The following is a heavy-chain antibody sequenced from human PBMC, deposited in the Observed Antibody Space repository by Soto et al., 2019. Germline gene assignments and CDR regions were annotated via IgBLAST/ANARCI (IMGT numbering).Heavy chain of an antibody. Sequence: QITLKGSGPTLVKPTQTLTLTCTLSGISLSTSGVGLGWIRQTPGKALEWLALVYWNDDAHYSPALSSRLTITKDTSKNQAVLTMTNMDPVDTATYYCARGLASLPVFAFDIWGQGTVVTVSS. CDR2: VYWNDDA. J-gene: IGHJ3*02. CDR1: GISLSTSGVG. V-gene: IGHV2-5*01. CDR3: ARGLASLPVFAFDI.